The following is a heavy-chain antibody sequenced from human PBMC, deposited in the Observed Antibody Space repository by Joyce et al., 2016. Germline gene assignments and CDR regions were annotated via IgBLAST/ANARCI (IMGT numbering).Heavy chain of an antibody. J-gene: IGHJ5*02. CDR2: SNTDGMRN. V-gene: IGHV3-74*01. Sequence: EVQLVESGGGLVQPGGSLRLSCAASGFSFSGYWIHWVRQAPGKGLVWVSRSNTDGMRNRFADSVKGRFTISRDNAKTTLYLQMNSLRAEDTAVYYCVRGISARPGGPNWFDPWGQGALVTVSS. D-gene: IGHD6-6*01. CDR1: GFSFSGYW. CDR3: VRGISARPGGPNWFDP.